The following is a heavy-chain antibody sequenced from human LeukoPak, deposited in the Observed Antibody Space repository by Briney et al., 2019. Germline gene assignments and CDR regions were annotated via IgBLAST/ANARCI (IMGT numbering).Heavy chain of an antibody. CDR1: GYTFTSYG. CDR3: ARDLDRIDGVNDY. Sequence: ASVKVSCKASGYTFTSYGISWVRQAPGQGLEWMGWISAYNGNTNYAQKLQGRVTMTRDTSTSTVYMELSSLRSEDTAVYYCARDLDRIDGVNDYWGQGTLVTVSS. V-gene: IGHV1-18*01. J-gene: IGHJ4*02. CDR2: ISAYNGNT. D-gene: IGHD2-15*01.